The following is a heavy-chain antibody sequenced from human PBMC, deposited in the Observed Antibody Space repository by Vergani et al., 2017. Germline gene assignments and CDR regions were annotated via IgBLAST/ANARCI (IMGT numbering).Heavy chain of an antibody. CDR2: IDPSDSYT. D-gene: IGHD2-15*01. V-gene: IGHV5-10-1*03. J-gene: IGHJ6*03. Sequence: EVQLVQSGAEVKKPGESLRISCKGSGYSFTSYWISWVRQMPGKGLEWMGRIDPSDSYTNYSPSFQGHVTISADKSISTAYLQWNSLRAEDTAVYYCARDRGGYCSGGSCYGYYYYYMDVWGKGTTVTVSS. CDR3: ARDRGGYCSGGSCYGYYYYYMDV. CDR1: GYSFTSYW.